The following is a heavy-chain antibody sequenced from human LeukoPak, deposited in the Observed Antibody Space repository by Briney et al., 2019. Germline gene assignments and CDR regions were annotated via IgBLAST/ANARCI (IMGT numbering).Heavy chain of an antibody. J-gene: IGHJ4*02. CDR2: INPNSGGT. CDR1: GYTFTGYY. Sequence: ASVTVSCKASGYTFTGYYMHWVRQAPGQGLEWMGRINPNSGGTNYAQKFQGRVTMTRDTSISTAYMELSRLRSDDTAVYYCAALYCSGGSCFDYWGQGTLVTVSS. D-gene: IGHD2-15*01. V-gene: IGHV1-2*06. CDR3: AALYCSGGSCFDY.